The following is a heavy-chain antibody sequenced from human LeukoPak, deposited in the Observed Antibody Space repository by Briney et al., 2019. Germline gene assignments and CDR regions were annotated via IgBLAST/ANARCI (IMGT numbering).Heavy chain of an antibody. J-gene: IGHJ4*02. Sequence: GGSLRLSCAASGFTVSSYYMSWVRQAPGKGLEWVSLIYSSDNTYYADSVKGRFTISRDSSKNTLYLQMNSLRAEDTAVYYCARSSSLDYWGQGTLVTVSS. V-gene: IGHV3-53*01. CDR3: ARSSSLDY. CDR1: GFTVSSYY. CDR2: IYSSDNT. D-gene: IGHD3-10*01.